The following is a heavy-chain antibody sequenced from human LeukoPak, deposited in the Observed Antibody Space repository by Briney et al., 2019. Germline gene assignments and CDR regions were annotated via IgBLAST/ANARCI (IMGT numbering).Heavy chain of an antibody. V-gene: IGHV3-72*01. Sequence: GGSLRLSCAASGFTFSDHYMAWVRQAPGKGLGWVGRTRDKASSYTTDYAASVKGRFTISRDDSKNSLYLQINSLKTEDTAVYYCARVGVMKTTVDYWGQGALVTVSS. CDR1: GFTFSDHY. J-gene: IGHJ4*02. CDR2: TRDKASSYTT. D-gene: IGHD4-11*01. CDR3: ARVGVMKTTVDY.